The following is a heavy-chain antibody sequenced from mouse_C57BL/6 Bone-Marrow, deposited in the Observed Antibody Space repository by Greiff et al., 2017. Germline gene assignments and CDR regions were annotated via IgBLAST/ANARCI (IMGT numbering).Heavy chain of an antibody. CDR2: IYPGSGST. Sequence: QVQLQQPGAELVKPGASVKMSCKASGYTFTSYWITWVKQRPGQGLEWIGDIYPGSGSTNYNEKLKSKATLTVDTSSRTAYMQLSSLTSEVSAVYYCAPMISYYFDYWGQGTTLTVSS. V-gene: IGHV1-55*01. J-gene: IGHJ2*01. D-gene: IGHD2-3*01. CDR3: APMISYYFDY. CDR1: GYTFTSYW.